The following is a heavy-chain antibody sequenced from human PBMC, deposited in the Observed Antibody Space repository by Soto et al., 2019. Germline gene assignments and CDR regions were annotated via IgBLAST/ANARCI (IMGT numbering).Heavy chain of an antibody. J-gene: IGHJ1*01. Sequence: GGSLRLSCAAPEFTFSSYSMNWVRQTPGKGLEWVSSISSSSSYIYYADSVKGRFTISRDNAKNSLYLQMNSLRAEDTAVYYCARGRGGTTVTSGSVRAEYFQHWGQGTVVTVSS. V-gene: IGHV3-21*01. CDR2: ISSSSSYI. CDR3: ARGRGGTTVTSGSVRAEYFQH. D-gene: IGHD4-17*01. CDR1: EFTFSSYS.